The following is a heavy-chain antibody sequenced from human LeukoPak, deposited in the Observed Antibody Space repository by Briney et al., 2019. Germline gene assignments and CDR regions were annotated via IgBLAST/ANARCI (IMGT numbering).Heavy chain of an antibody. CDR3: ARPKGSYYYFDY. J-gene: IGHJ4*02. D-gene: IGHD1-26*01. V-gene: IGHV1-2*02. CDR2: ISAYSGGT. Sequence: GASVKVSCKASGYTFTSYGISWVRQAPGQGLEWMGWISAYSGGTNYAQKFQGRVTMTRDTSISTAYMELSRLRSDDTAVYYCARPKGSYYYFDYWGQGTLATVSS. CDR1: GYTFTSYG.